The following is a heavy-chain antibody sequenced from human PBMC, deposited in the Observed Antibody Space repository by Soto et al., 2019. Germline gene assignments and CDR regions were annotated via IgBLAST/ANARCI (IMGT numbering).Heavy chain of an antibody. D-gene: IGHD6-13*01. J-gene: IGHJ5*02. CDR3: ARDRTYSSSWYGVWFDP. CDR2: IYTSGST. Sequence: SETLSLTCTVSGGSISSYYWSWIRQPAGKGLEWIGRIYTSGSTNYNPSLKSRVTMSVDTSKNQFSLKLSSVTAADTAVYYCARDRTYSSSWYGVWFDPWGQGTLVTVS. V-gene: IGHV4-4*07. CDR1: GGSISSYY.